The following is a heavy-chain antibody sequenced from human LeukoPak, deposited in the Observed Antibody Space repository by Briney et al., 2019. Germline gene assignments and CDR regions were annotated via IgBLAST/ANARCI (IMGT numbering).Heavy chain of an antibody. D-gene: IGHD3-22*01. V-gene: IGHV1-8*01. CDR3: TTTVYYYDSTGYYYYYYMDV. CDR1: GYTFTSYN. CDR2: MNPNSGHT. Sequence: ASVKVSCKASGYTFTSYNINWVRQATGQGLEWMGWMNPNSGHTGCAQKFQGRVTMTSNTSISTVYMELSSLRSEDTAVYYCTTTVYYYDSTGYYYYYYMDVWGKGTTVTISS. J-gene: IGHJ6*03.